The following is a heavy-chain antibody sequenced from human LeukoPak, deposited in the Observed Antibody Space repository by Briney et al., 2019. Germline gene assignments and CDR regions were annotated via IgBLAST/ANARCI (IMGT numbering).Heavy chain of an antibody. CDR1: GGSISSGGYY. J-gene: IGHJ3*02. D-gene: IGHD2-21*02. CDR2: IYYSGST. CDR3: ARTMVVTAIRAFDI. Sequence: PSETLSLTCTVSGGSISSGGYYWSWIRQHPGKGLEWIGYIYYSGSTYYNPSLKSRVTISVDTSKNQFSQKLSSVTAADTAVYYCARTMVVTAIRAFDIWGQGTMVTVSS. V-gene: IGHV4-31*03.